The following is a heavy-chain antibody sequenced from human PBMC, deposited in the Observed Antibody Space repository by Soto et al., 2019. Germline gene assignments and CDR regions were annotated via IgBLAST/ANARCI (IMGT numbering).Heavy chain of an antibody. V-gene: IGHV3-30*18. CDR2: ISYDGSNK. D-gene: IGHD2-15*01. CDR1: GFTFSSYG. Sequence: GGSLRLSCAASGFTFSSYGMHWVRQAPGKGLEWVAVISYDGSNKYYADSVKGRFTISRDNSKNTLYLQMNSLRAEDTAVYYCAKDHGGTGDYWGQGTLVTVSS. CDR3: AKDHGGTGDY. J-gene: IGHJ4*02.